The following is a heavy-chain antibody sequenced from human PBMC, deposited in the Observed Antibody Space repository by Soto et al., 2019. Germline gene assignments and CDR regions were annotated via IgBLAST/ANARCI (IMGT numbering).Heavy chain of an antibody. CDR2: IYYSGST. V-gene: IGHV4-30-4*01. CDR3: ARDCNYYDSSGCPRGMDV. J-gene: IGHJ6*02. D-gene: IGHD3-22*01. Sequence: QVQLQESGPGLVKPSQTLSLTCTVSGGSISSGDYYWSWIRQPPGKGLEWIGYIYYSGSTYYNPSLQSRVTISVDTSKNQFSLKLSSVTAADTAVYYCARDCNYYDSSGCPRGMDVWGQGTTVTVSS. CDR1: GGSISSGDYY.